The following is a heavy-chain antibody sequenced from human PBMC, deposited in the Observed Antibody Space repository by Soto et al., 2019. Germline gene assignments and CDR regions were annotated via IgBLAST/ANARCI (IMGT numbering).Heavy chain of an antibody. CDR1: GLLFSGYC. J-gene: IGHJ4*02. V-gene: IGHV3-30*02. CDR2: LWYDGTKK. D-gene: IGHD6-19*01. CDR3: AKDLRRIAVAGPFDY. Sequence: QPGGSLRLSCSASGLLFSGYCMNWVRQAPGKGLEWVAILWYDGTKKYYEDSVKGRFTISRDNSKNTLYLQMNSLRAEDTAVYYCAKDLRRIAVAGPFDYWGQGTLVTVSS.